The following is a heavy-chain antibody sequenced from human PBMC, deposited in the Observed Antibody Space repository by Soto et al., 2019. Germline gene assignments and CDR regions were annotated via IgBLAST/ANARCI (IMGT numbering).Heavy chain of an antibody. CDR1: GFTFSSYA. CDR2: ISSNGGST. D-gene: IGHD5-12*01. J-gene: IGHJ4*02. CDR3: ARGGCGYEFDS. Sequence: EVQVVESGGGLVQPGGSLRLSCAASGFTFSSYAMHWVRQAPGKGLEYVSAISSNGGSTYYANSVKGRFTISRDNSEIKLYPLRGSVRAEDMAVYYCARGGCGYEFDSWGQGTLVTVSS. V-gene: IGHV3-64*01.